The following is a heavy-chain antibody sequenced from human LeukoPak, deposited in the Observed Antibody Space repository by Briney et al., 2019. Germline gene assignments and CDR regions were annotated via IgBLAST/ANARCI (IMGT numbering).Heavy chain of an antibody. CDR3: ARDQYYDSSYGAFDI. CDR1: GDSISSGGYY. D-gene: IGHD3-22*01. V-gene: IGHV4-31*03. J-gene: IGHJ3*02. CDR2: IYYSGST. Sequence: SETLSLTCTVSGDSISSGGYYWSWIRQHPGKGLEWIGYIYYSGSTYHNSSLKSRVTISVDTSKNQFSLKLSSVTAADTAVYYCARDQYYDSSYGAFDIWGQGTMVTVSS.